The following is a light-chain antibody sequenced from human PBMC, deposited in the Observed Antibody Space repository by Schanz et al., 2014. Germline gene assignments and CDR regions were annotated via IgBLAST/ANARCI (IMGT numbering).Light chain of an antibody. CDR1: SSDVGSYNL. V-gene: IGLV2-23*01. CDR3: SSYAGSNNYVV. J-gene: IGLJ2*01. CDR2: EGN. Sequence: QSALTQPASVSGSPGQSITISCTGPSSDVGSYNLVSWYQQHPGKAPKLMIYEGNKRPSGVSNRFSGSKSGNTASLTISGLQAEDEADYYCSSYAGSNNYVVFGGGTKLTVL.